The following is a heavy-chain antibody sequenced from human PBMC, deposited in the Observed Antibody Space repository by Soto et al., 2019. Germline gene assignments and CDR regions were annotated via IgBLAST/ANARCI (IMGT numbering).Heavy chain of an antibody. CDR2: IKSKTDGGTT. CDR3: TTERIQDRITGSLYYYYYGMDV. D-gene: IGHD1-20*01. V-gene: IGHV3-15*07. CDR1: GFTFSNAW. J-gene: IGHJ6*02. Sequence: GGSLRLSCAASGFTFSNAWMNWVRQAPGKGLEWVGRIKSKTDGGTTDYAAPVKGRFTISRDDSKNTLYLQMNSLKTEDTAVYYCTTERIQDRITGSLYYYYYGMDVWGQGTTVTVSS.